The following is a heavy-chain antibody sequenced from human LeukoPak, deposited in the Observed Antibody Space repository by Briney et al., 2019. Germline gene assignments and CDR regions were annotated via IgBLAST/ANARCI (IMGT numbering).Heavy chain of an antibody. CDR3: ARERTYGVSLFDY. D-gene: IGHD3-10*01. CDR2: IKQDGSEK. V-gene: IGHV3-7*01. Sequence: GGSLRLSCAASGFTFSSYWMSWVRQAPGKGLEWVANIKQDGSEKYYVDSVKGRFTISRDNAKNSLYLQMNSLGAEDTAVYYCARERTYGVSLFDYWGQGTLVTVSS. CDR1: GFTFSSYW. J-gene: IGHJ4*02.